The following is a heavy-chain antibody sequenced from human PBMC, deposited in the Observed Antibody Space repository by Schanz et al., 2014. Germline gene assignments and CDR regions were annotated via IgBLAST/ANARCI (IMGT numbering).Heavy chain of an antibody. D-gene: IGHD6-19*01. CDR3: AKGAGAGWYYAFDW. J-gene: IGHJ4*02. Sequence: QILLVQPGPEVKKPGASVTVSCKASGYDFHIYAYSWVRQAPGQGPEWIGWISGYTGDTKYAQKFQHRVNMTTDRTTSTVYMELRSLRFDDTAVYYCAKGAGAGWYYAFDWWGQGTLVTVSS. V-gene: IGHV1-18*01. CDR1: GYDFHIYA. CDR2: ISGYTGDT.